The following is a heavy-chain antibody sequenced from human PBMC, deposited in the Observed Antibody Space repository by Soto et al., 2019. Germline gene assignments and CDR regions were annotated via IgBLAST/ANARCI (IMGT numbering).Heavy chain of an antibody. CDR1: GDSITSSRYY. CDR2: IYYSGST. CDR3: ARQTASIVRQGGFDY. V-gene: IGHV4-39*01. Sequence: QLVLQESGPGVVKPSETLSLTCSVSGDSITSSRYYWGWIRQTPQTGLEWIGSIYYSGSTFYNPSLKSRVTVSVDTSKNQFSLKLTSVSAADTSLYFCARQTASIVRQGGFDYWGQGTLVTVSS. J-gene: IGHJ4*02. D-gene: IGHD2-2*01.